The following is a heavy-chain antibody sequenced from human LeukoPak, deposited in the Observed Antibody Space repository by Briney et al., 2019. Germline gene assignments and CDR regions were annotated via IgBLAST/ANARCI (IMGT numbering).Heavy chain of an antibody. V-gene: IGHV3-7*01. CDR3: ARNPGIAARRGNYYYMDS. D-gene: IGHD6-6*01. J-gene: IGHJ6*03. CDR2: INEDGSQK. CDR1: GLSFSDSW. Sequence: HPGGSLRLSCAASGLSFSDSWMTWIRQAPGKGLEWVANINEDGSQKYFVDSVKGRFTISRDNAKNSLYLQMNSLRAEDTAVYYCARNPGIAARRGNYYYMDSWGKGTTVTVSS.